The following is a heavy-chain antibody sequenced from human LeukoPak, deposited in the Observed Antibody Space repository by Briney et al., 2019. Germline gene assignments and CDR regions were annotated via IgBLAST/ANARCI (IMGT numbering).Heavy chain of an antibody. Sequence: SVEVSCKASGGTFSGYAISWVRQAPGQGLEWMGGIIPISPTANCAQKFQGRVTITTDEFTTTAYMELSSLRSEDTAVYYCTTGGVSDTTLVTWFDPWGQGTLVTVSS. CDR2: IIPISPTA. D-gene: IGHD5-18*01. V-gene: IGHV1-69*05. J-gene: IGHJ5*02. CDR3: TTGGVSDTTLVTWFDP. CDR1: GGTFSGYA.